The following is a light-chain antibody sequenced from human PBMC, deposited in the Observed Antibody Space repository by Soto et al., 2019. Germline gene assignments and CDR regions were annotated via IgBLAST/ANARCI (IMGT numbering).Light chain of an antibody. V-gene: IGKV1-5*01. J-gene: IGKJ4*01. CDR3: QQYNRYLT. CDR2: DAS. Sequence: DSQMTQSPSTLSASVGDRVTITCRASQSISSWLAWYQQKPGNAPKLLIYDASSLESGVPSRFSGSGSGTEFSLTISSLQPDDFATYYCQQYNRYLTFGGGTKVEIK. CDR1: QSISSW.